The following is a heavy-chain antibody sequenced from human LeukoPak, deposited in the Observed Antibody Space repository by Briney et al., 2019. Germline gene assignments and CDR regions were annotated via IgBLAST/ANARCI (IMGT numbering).Heavy chain of an antibody. CDR2: ISAYNGNT. V-gene: IGHV1-18*01. CDR1: GYTFTSYG. D-gene: IGHD3-10*01. J-gene: IGHJ4*02. CDR3: ARKFLGSRGYYFDY. Sequence: GASVKVSCKASGYTFTSYGISWVRQAPGQGLEWMGWISAYNGNTNYAQKLQGRVTMTRNTSITTAYMELSSLRSDDTAIYYCARKFLGSRGYYFDYWGQGTLVIVSS.